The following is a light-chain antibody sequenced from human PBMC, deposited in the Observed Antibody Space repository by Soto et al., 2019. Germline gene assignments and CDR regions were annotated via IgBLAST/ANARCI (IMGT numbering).Light chain of an antibody. CDR3: QQYGSSGT. J-gene: IGKJ1*01. CDR2: GAS. V-gene: IGKV3-20*01. CDR1: QSVSNNY. Sequence: IVLPQSPGTLSLAPGERATIYCRASQSVSNNYLAWYQQKPGQAPRLLIYGASNRATGIPDRFSGSGSGTDFTLTISRLEPEDFAVYYCQQYGSSGTFGQGTKVDIK.